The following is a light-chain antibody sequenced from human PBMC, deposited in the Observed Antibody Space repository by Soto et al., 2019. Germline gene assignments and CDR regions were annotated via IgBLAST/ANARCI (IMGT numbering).Light chain of an antibody. Sequence: EIVLTQSPATLSVSPGERATLSCRASQSVNSNLAWYQQKPGQAPRLLIYGASTRAAGIPARFSGSGSGTEFTLTISSRQSKDFAVNYCQQYNNWPPWTFGQGTKVEIK. CDR2: GAS. CDR1: QSVNSN. V-gene: IGKV3-15*01. J-gene: IGKJ1*01. CDR3: QQYNNWPPWT.